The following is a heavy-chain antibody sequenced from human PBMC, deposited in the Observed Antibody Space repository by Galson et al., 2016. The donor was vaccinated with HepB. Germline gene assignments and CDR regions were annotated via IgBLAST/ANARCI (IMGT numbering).Heavy chain of an antibody. CDR1: GASMSTSSFY. V-gene: IGHV4-39*01. J-gene: IGHJ6*02. CDR2: IYYSGTT. Sequence: ETLSLTCTVSGASMSTSSFYWGWVRQPPGKGLQWIGTIYYSGTTNYNPSLRSRVTISVDTFKNQFSLKLASVTAADTAVYYCARHLGVFYYSMDVWGQGTTVTVSS. CDR3: ARHLGVFYYSMDV.